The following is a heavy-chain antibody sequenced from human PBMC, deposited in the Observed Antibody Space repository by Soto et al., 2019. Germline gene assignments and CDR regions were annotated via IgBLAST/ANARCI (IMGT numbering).Heavy chain of an antibody. J-gene: IGHJ2*01. CDR1: GFAFQNHG. CDR3: ARKPHWQYWYFDL. CDR2: ISGSGVNA. D-gene: IGHD1-1*01. V-gene: IGHV3-20*01. Sequence: EVQLVESGGSVIRPGGSLRRSCAASGFAFQNHGMAWVRQVPGKGLEWVAGISGSGVNAGYADSVKGRFTISRDNGDNSLYLEINNLGVEDTALYHCARKPHWQYWYFDLWGRGTLVTVSS.